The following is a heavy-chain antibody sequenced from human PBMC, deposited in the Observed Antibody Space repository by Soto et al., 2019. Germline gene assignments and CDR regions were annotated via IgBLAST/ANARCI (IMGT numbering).Heavy chain of an antibody. CDR1: GFTFSSYW. D-gene: IGHD7-27*01. Sequence: GGSLRLSCAASGFTFSSYWMSWVRQAPGKGLEWVANIKQDGSEKYYVDSVKGRFTISRDNAKNSLYLQMNSLRAEDTAVYYCARSPSGLGIRHDAFDIWGQGTMVTVSS. CDR3: ARSPSGLGIRHDAFDI. J-gene: IGHJ3*02. CDR2: IKQDGSEK. V-gene: IGHV3-7*03.